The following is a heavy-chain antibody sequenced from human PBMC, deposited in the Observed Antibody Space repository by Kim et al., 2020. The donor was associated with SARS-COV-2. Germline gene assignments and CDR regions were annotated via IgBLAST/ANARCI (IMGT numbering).Heavy chain of an antibody. CDR3: ARGSGNIAAAGKLFDY. CDR1: GGSFSGYY. V-gene: IGHV4-34*01. J-gene: IGHJ4*02. Sequence: SETLSLTCAVYGGSFSGYYWSWIRQPPGKGLEWIGEINHSGSTNYNPSLKSRVTISVDTSKNQFSLKLSSVTAADTAVYYCARGSGNIAAAGKLFDYWGQGTLVTVSS. CDR2: INHSGST. D-gene: IGHD6-13*01.